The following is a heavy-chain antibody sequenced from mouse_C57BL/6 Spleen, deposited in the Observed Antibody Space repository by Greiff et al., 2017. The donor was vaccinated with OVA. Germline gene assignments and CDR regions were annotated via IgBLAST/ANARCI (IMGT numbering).Heavy chain of an antibody. V-gene: IGHV1-72*01. CDR1: GYTFTSYW. CDR2: IDPNSGGT. Sequence: VQLQQSGAELVKPGASVKLSCKASGYTFTSYWMHWVRQRPGRGLERIGRIDPNSGGTKYHEKFSSKATLTVDKTSSTAYMQLSSLTSEDAAVYYCARSPPYYSQGDWGKGTTLTVSS. CDR3: ARSPPYYSQGD. D-gene: IGHD2-12*01. J-gene: IGHJ2*01.